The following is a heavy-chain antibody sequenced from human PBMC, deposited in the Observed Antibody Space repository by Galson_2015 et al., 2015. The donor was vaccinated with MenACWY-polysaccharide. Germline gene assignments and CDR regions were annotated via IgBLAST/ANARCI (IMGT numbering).Heavy chain of an antibody. V-gene: IGHV4-4*02. CDR3: ARKFDY. CDR2: ISHRGTT. CDR1: GASISRSDW. Sequence: ETLSLTCTVSGASISRSDWWTWVRHPPGKGLEWIGEISHRGTTNYNPSLKSRVTISVDKSKNQFSLKLNSVTAADTPVYYCARKFDYWGQGSLVTVPS. J-gene: IGHJ4*02.